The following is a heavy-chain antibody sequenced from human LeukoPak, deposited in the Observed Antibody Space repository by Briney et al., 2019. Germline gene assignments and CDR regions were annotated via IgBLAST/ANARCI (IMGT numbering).Heavy chain of an antibody. J-gene: IGHJ4*02. D-gene: IGHD3-3*01. CDR2: ISSSSYI. CDR1: GFTFSSYS. Sequence: GGSLRLSCAASGFTFSSYSMNWVRQAPGKGPEWVSSISSSSYIYYADSVKGRFTISRDNAKNSLYLQMNSLRAEDTAVYYCEANDFWSGYSRWGQGTLVTVSS. V-gene: IGHV3-21*01. CDR3: EANDFWSGYSR.